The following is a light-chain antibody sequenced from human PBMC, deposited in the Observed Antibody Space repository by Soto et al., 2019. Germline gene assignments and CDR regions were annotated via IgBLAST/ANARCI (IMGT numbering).Light chain of an antibody. J-gene: IGLJ1*01. V-gene: IGLV2-14*01. CDR2: EVS. CDR3: TSYTSTDTLLYV. CDR1: SSDVGGYDS. Sequence: QSALTQPASVSGSPGQSITISCSGTSSDVGGYDSVSWYQQHPGKAPKVMIYEVSHRPSGVSNRFSGSKSGNTASLTISGLQAEDEADYYCTSYTSTDTLLYVFGTGTKVTVL.